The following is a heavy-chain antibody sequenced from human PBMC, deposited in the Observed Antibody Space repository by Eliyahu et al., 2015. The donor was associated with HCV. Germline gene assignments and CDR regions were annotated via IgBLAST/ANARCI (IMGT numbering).Heavy chain of an antibody. D-gene: IGHD5/OR15-5a*01. V-gene: IGHV1-69*01. J-gene: IGHJ1*01. CDR1: GXTFRXLL. CDR3: ATVRASVTHRAEYFQH. CDR2: ILPVFGSS. Sequence: QVQLEQSGAEVXXPGSSVKVSCKASGXTFRXLLINWVRQAPGQGLEWMGRILPVFGSSNYAQKFQGRVSITADESTATAYLELNSLTSDDTAIFYCATVRASVTHRAEYFQHWGQGTLVTVS.